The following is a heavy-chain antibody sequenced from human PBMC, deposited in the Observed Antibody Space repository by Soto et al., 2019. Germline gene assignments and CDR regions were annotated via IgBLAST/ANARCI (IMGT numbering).Heavy chain of an antibody. CDR2: INYDGYS. D-gene: IGHD3-10*01. CDR3: ARHGFGPLHGLVDV. CDR1: GGSITNYY. V-gene: IGHV4-59*08. J-gene: IGHJ6*02. Sequence: QVQLQESGPGLVKPSETLSLTCTVSGGSITNYYCSWFRQPPGKGLEWIGYINYDGYSAYNLSLKSRVTLSMDASKTQFSLILESVTATDTAVYYCARHGFGPLHGLVDVWGPGTTVIVSS.